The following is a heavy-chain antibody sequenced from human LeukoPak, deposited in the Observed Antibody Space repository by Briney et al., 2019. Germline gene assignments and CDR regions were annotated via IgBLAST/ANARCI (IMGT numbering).Heavy chain of an antibody. V-gene: IGHV4-30-2*01. CDR1: GGSISSGGYS. CDR2: IYHSGST. CDR3: ARGGPSTSLAFDI. D-gene: IGHD2-2*01. Sequence: SETLSLTCAVSGGSISSGGYSWSWIRQPPGKGLEWIGYIYHSGSTYYNPSLKSRVTISVDTSKNQFSLKLSSVTAADTAVYYCARGGPSTSLAFDIWGQGTMVTVSS. J-gene: IGHJ3*02.